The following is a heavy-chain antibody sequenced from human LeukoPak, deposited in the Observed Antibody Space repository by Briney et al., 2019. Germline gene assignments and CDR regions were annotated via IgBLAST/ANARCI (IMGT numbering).Heavy chain of an antibody. Sequence: PVGSLRLSCAASEFTFSSYGMHWVRQAPGKGLEWVAVISYDGSNKYYEGSVKGQFTISRGNSKNTLYLQMNNLRAEDTAVYYCARDHHYYNSGSYIWGSFDFWGQGTLVTVSS. CDR3: ARDHHYYNSGSYIWGSFDF. V-gene: IGHV3-30*03. CDR1: EFTFSSYG. J-gene: IGHJ4*02. D-gene: IGHD3-10*01. CDR2: ISYDGSNK.